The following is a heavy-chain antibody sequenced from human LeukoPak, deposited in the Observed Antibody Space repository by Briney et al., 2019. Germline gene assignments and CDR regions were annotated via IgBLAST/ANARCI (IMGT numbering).Heavy chain of an antibody. V-gene: IGHV4-39*07. D-gene: IGHD1-26*01. CDR2: IYYTGTT. CDR3: ARDFRKSVGATINRPSWYYFDN. CDR1: GGSISSSLYH. J-gene: IGHJ4*02. Sequence: SETLSLTCTVSGGSISSSLYHWGWIRQSPGKNLEWLGSIYYTGTTHYNPSLKSRVTISVDTSKNQFSLKLSSVTAADTAVYYCARDFRKSVGATINRPSWYYFDNWGQGTLVTVSS.